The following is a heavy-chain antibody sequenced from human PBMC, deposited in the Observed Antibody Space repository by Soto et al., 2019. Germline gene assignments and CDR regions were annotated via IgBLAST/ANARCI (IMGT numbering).Heavy chain of an antibody. CDR2: ISYDGSNK. D-gene: IGHD3-3*01. V-gene: IGHV3-30*18. CDR1: GFTFSSYG. CDR3: ANVPTLNYDFWSGYYPPGLDY. Sequence: PGGSLRLSCAASGFTFSSYGMHWVRQAPGKGLEWVAVISYDGSNKYYADSVKGRFTISRDNSKNTLYLQMNSLRAEDTAVYYCANVPTLNYDFWSGYYPPGLDYWGQGTLVTVSS. J-gene: IGHJ4*02.